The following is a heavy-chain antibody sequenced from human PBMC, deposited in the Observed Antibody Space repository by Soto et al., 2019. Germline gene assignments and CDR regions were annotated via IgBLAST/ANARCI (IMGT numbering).Heavy chain of an antibody. CDR1: GYTFSEYY. D-gene: IGHD3-10*01. CDR2: MNPSGGST. Sequence: ASVKVSCKASGYTFSEYYMHWVRQAPGQGLEWMGIMNPSGGSTTYAQKFQGRVTMTRDTSTSTVYMELSSLRSEDTAFYYCVIDLNAGYDSERGQGTLVTV. J-gene: IGHJ4*02. CDR3: VIDLNAGYDSE. V-gene: IGHV1-46*01.